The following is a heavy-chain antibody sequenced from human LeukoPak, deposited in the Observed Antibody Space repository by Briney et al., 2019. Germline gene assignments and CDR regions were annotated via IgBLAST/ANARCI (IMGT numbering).Heavy chain of an antibody. CDR3: ARDTFEPLVIDF. CDR1: GFSFRRYA. J-gene: IGHJ4*02. CDR2: VNAESTDI. Sequence: SGGSLRLACAASGFSFRRYAMNWVRQAPGKGLEWVAYVNAESTDILYADSVRGRFTISRDNAENSLYLQMNSLRAEDRGVYYCARDTFEPLVIDFWGQGTLVTVSS. D-gene: IGHD6-13*01. V-gene: IGHV3-21*05.